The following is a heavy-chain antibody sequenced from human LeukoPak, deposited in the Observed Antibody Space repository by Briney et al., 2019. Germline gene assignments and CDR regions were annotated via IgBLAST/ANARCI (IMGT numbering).Heavy chain of an antibody. D-gene: IGHD6-19*01. CDR3: ANRGGRYSSGWRNVRFDY. J-gene: IGHJ4*02. CDR1: GFTLNNYR. V-gene: IGHV3-23*01. CDR2: ITGSANPT. Sequence: GGSLRLSCAASGFTLNNYRMNWVRQAPGKGLEWVSLITGSANPTSYADSVKGRFTISRDNSKNTLYLQMNSLRAEDTAVYYCANRGGRYSSGWRNVRFDYWGQGTLVTVSS.